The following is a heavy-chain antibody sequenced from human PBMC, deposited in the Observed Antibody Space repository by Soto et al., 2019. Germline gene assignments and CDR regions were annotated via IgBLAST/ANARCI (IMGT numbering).Heavy chain of an antibody. CDR3: ARDIVPPGICFDY. CDR1: GFSFSTFW. CDR2: INPGGSEE. V-gene: IGHV3-7*01. J-gene: IGHJ4*02. D-gene: IGHD1-26*01. Sequence: EVQLVDSGGGLVQPGGSLRLSCTASGFSFSTFWMSWVRQAPGKGLEWVANINPGGSEEYYVDSVKGRFTISRDNAKHSLYLQMNSLKAEDTAMYYCARDIVPPGICFDYWGQGALVSVSS.